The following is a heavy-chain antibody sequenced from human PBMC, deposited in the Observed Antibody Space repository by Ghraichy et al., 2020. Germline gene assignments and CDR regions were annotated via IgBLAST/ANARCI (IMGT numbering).Heavy chain of an antibody. CDR1: GFTFENYE. Sequence: LSLTCAASGFTFENYEMHWVRQAPGKGLDWLAVVYFDGSKKYYGDYVKGRFTITRDNSRNTLYLQIDSLRTEDTAVYYCARNGLIEPGSIDFWGQGTLVTVSS. D-gene: IGHD3-10*01. CDR3: ARNGLIEPGSIDF. V-gene: IGHV3-33*01. CDR2: VYFDGSKK. J-gene: IGHJ4*02.